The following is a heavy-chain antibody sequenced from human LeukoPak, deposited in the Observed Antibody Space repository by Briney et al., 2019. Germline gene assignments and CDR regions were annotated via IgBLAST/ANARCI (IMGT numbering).Heavy chain of an antibody. CDR1: GFTFSSYG. CDR2: ILSDGSKE. V-gene: IGHV3-33*01. CDR3: ARGNYYCSGTSCYTFLDY. D-gene: IGHD2-2*02. J-gene: IGHJ4*02. Sequence: PGGSLRLSCAASGFTFSSYGMHWVRQAPGKGLEWVAVILSDGSKEFYTDSVKGRFTISRDNSKNTLYLQMNSLRAEDTAVYYCARGNYYCSGTSCYTFLDYWGQGTLVTVSS.